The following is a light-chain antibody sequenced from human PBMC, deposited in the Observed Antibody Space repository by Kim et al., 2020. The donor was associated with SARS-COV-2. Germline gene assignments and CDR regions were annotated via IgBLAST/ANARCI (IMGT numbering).Light chain of an antibody. CDR3: QQANSFPIT. V-gene: IGKV1-12*01. CDR1: QGISRW. Sequence: ASVGDRVTITCRASQGISRWLVWYQQKPGKAPKLLIYAASSLQSGVPSRFSGSASGTDFTLTISSLQPEDFATYYCQQANSFPITFGQGTRLEIK. J-gene: IGKJ5*01. CDR2: AAS.